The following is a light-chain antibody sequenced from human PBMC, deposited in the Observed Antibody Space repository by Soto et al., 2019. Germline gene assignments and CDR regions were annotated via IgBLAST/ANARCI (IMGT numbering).Light chain of an antibody. V-gene: IGKV1-5*03. CDR1: QSISSW. Sequence: DTQMTQSPSTLSASVGDRVTITCRASQSISSWLAWYQQKPGKAPNLLIFKAYSLESGVPSRFSGSGSGTEFTPTISSLQPDDFATYYCQQYNSYPWSFGQGTKVEIK. CDR2: KAY. CDR3: QQYNSYPWS. J-gene: IGKJ1*01.